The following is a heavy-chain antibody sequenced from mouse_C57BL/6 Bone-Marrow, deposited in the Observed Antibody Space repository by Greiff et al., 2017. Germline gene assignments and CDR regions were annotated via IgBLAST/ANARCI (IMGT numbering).Heavy chain of an antibody. D-gene: IGHD1-1*01. Sequence: VQLQQSGAELVRPGASVKLSCTASGFNIKDAYMHWVKQRPEQGLEWIGWIDPENGDTEYASKFQGTATITADPSSHTAYLQLSSLTSEDTAVYYCTTPYYYGSSYVNFDYWGQGTTLTVSS. CDR2: IDPENGDT. V-gene: IGHV14-4*01. CDR1: GFNIKDAY. CDR3: TTPYYYGSSYVNFDY. J-gene: IGHJ2*01.